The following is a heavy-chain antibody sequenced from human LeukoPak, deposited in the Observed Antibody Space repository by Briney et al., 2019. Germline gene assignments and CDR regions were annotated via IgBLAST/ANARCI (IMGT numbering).Heavy chain of an antibody. CDR3: ARDPGTGYPIDY. CDR1: GFSVSSNY. CDR2: LYISGST. Sequence: GGSLRLSCAASGFSVSSNYMSWVRRAPGKGLEWISVLYISGSTYYADSVKGRFTTSRDNSKNTLFLQMNSLGAEDTAVYYRARDPGTGYPIDYWGQGTLVTVSS. V-gene: IGHV3-53*01. J-gene: IGHJ4*02. D-gene: IGHD3-9*01.